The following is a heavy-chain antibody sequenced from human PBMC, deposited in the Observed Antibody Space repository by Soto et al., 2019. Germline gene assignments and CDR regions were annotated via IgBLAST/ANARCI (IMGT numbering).Heavy chain of an antibody. CDR2: INTDGGSS. V-gene: IGHV3-74*03. CDR3: AREAGYCSRTSCYRRAFDT. J-gene: IGHJ3*02. CDR1: GFTFSGHW. D-gene: IGHD2-2*01. Sequence: VQLVESGGDLVQPGGSLRLSCAASGFTFSGHWMHWVRQVPGKGLEWVSCINTDGGSSAYADSVKGRFTISRDNAKNTLYLQMNGLRAEDTAVYYCAREAGYCSRTSCYRRAFDTWGQGTTVTVSS.